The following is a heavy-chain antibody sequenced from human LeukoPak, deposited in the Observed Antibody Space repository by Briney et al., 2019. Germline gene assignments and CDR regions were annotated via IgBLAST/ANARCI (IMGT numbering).Heavy chain of an antibody. CDR1: GFTFSSYD. D-gene: IGHD6-13*01. CDR3: EAAAGTYHSGMDV. V-gene: IGHV3-30-3*01. J-gene: IGHJ6*02. Sequence: PGGSLRLSCAASGFTFSSYDMHWVRQAPGKGLEWVAVISYDGSNKYYADSVKGRFTISRDNSKNTLYLQMNSLRAEDTAVYYCEAAAGTYHSGMDVWGQGTTVTVSS. CDR2: ISYDGSNK.